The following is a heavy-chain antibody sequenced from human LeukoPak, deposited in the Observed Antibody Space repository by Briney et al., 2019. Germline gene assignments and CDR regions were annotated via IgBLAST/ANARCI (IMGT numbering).Heavy chain of an antibody. CDR3: ATTWGTGGTYSSSWYDNWFDP. D-gene: IGHD6-13*01. CDR2: IIPIFGTA. Sequence: SVKVSCKASGGTFISYAISWVRQAPGQGLEWMGGIIPIFGTANYAQKFQGRVTITADESTSTAYMELSSLRSEDTAVYYCATTWGTGGTYSSSWYDNWFDPWGQGTLVTVSS. J-gene: IGHJ5*02. V-gene: IGHV1-69*13. CDR1: GGTFISYA.